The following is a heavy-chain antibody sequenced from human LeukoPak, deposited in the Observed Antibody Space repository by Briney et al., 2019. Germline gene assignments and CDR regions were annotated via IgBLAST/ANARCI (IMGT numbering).Heavy chain of an antibody. CDR2: IRDSGEA. CDR1: GFRVSDYY. CDR3: ARDRVANQDWVEFDP. D-gene: IGHD3/OR15-3a*01. V-gene: IGHV3-66*03. J-gene: IGHJ5*02. Sequence: GGSLRLSCAASGFRVSDYYMSWVRQAPGKGLEWVGLIRDSGEAFYADFARGRFAISRDESENTLYLQMNSLRVEDTAVYFCARDRVANQDWVEFDPWGQGTPVIVSS.